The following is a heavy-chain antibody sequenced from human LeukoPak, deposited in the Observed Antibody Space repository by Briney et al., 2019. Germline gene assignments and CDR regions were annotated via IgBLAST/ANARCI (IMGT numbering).Heavy chain of an antibody. D-gene: IGHD6-13*01. Sequence: SGGSLRLSCAASGFTFSSYSVNWVRQAPGKGLEWVSVIYSGGSTYYADSVKGRFTISRDNSKNTLYLQMNSLRAEDTAVYYCARDSSSWTLGYYYGMDVWGQGTTVTVSS. CDR1: GFTFSSYS. J-gene: IGHJ6*02. CDR2: IYSGGST. V-gene: IGHV3-53*01. CDR3: ARDSSSWTLGYYYGMDV.